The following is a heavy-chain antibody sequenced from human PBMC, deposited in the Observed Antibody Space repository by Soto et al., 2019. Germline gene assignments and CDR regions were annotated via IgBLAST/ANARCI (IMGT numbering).Heavy chain of an antibody. J-gene: IGHJ4*02. CDR2: IYSGGST. CDR3: ARDAPGGDGYNDY. Sequence: EVQLVESGGGLVQPGGSLRLSCAASGFTVSSNYMSWVRQAPGKGLEWVSVIYSGGSTYYADSVKGRFTISRHNSKNTLYLQMNSLRAEDTAVYYCARDAPGGDGYNDYWGQGTLVTVSS. V-gene: IGHV3-53*04. CDR1: GFTVSSNY. D-gene: IGHD3-16*01.